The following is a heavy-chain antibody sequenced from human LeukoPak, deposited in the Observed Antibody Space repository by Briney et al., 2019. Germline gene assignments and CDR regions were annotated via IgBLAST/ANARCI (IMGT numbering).Heavy chain of an antibody. Sequence: SQTLSLTCTVSGGSISSGGYYWSWIRQHPGKGLEWIGYIYYSGSTYYNPSLKSRVTISVDTSKNQFSLKLSSATAADTAVYYCARYGVVVPAASPGFDPWGQGTLVTVSS. CDR1: GGSISSGGYY. D-gene: IGHD2-2*01. CDR2: IYYSGST. J-gene: IGHJ5*02. V-gene: IGHV4-31*03. CDR3: ARYGVVVPAASPGFDP.